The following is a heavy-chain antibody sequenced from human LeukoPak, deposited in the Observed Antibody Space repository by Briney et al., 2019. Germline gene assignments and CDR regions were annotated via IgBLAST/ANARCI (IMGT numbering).Heavy chain of an antibody. J-gene: IGHJ6*03. CDR3: ARDKQLDWAHYYYYYMDV. CDR2: INPSGGST. D-gene: IGHD1-1*01. V-gene: IGHV1-46*01. CDR1: GYSFTSYH. Sequence: GASVKVSCKASGYSFTSYHIHWVRQAPGQGLEWMGFINPSGGSTNYAQKFQGRVTMTRDMSTSTVYMELSRLRSDDTAVYYCARDKQLDWAHYYYYYMDVWGKGTTVTVSS.